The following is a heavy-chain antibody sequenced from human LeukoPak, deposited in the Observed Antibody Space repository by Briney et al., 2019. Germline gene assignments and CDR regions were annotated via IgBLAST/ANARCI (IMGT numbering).Heavy chain of an antibody. V-gene: IGHV2-5*02. CDR3: AHRNHYDSGSLFDY. CDR1: GFSLRTSGLA. CDR2: IYWDDDK. D-gene: IGHD3-10*01. Sequence: SGPTLFNPTPTLTFTFTFSGFSLRTSGLAVAWIRQPPGKALEWLTLIYWDDDKSYSPSLKSRLTITKDTSKNQVVLTMTNMDPVDTATYYCAHRNHYDSGSLFDYWGQGTLVSVSS. J-gene: IGHJ4*02.